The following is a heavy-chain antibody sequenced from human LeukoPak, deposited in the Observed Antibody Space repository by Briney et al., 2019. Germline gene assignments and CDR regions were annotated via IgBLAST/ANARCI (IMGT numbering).Heavy chain of an antibody. D-gene: IGHD6-19*01. Sequence: ASVKVSCKASGYTFTGYYMHWVRQAPGQGLEWMGWINPNSGGTNYAQKFQGRVTMTRDTSISTAYMELSRLRSDDTAAYYCASSSSGWSMGYFDYWGQGTLVTVSS. J-gene: IGHJ4*02. CDR2: INPNSGGT. V-gene: IGHV1-2*02. CDR1: GYTFTGYY. CDR3: ASSSSGWSMGYFDY.